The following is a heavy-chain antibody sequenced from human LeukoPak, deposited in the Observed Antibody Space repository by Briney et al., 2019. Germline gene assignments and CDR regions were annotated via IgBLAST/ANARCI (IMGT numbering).Heavy chain of an antibody. CDR2: MKQDGSEK. CDR1: GFTFSDYW. Sequence: GGSLRLSCVVSGFTFSDYWMHWVRQAPGKGLEWVANMKQDGSEKYYVDSVKGRFTISRDNAKNTLYLQMNSLRAEDTAVYYCARRYFDSWGQGTLVTVSS. J-gene: IGHJ4*02. V-gene: IGHV3-7*03. CDR3: ARRYFDS.